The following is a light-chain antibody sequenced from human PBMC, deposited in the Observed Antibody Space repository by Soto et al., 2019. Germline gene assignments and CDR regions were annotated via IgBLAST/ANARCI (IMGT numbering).Light chain of an antibody. V-gene: IGLV1-47*01. CDR3: AAWDDSLSGYV. CDR1: SSNIGSNY. CDR2: RNN. Sequence: QSVLTQPPSASGTPGQRVTLSCSGSSSNIGSNYVYWYQQLPGTAPKLLIYRNNQRPSAVPDRFSGSKSGTSASLAISGLRAEDEAEYYCAAWDDSLSGYVFGTGTKVTVL. J-gene: IGLJ1*01.